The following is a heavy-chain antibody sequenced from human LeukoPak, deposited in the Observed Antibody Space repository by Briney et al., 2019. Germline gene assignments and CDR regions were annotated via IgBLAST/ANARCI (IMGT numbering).Heavy chain of an antibody. J-gene: IGHJ5*02. CDR3: ARGWFGERMGWFDP. CDR2: IYYCGST. Sequence: SETLSLTCTVSGGSISSGDYYWSWIRQPPGKGLEWIGYIYYCGSTYYNPSLKSRVTISVDTSKNQFSLKLSSVTAADTAVYYCARGWFGERMGWFDPWGQGTLVTVSS. D-gene: IGHD3-10*01. CDR1: GGSISSGDYY. V-gene: IGHV4-30-4*01.